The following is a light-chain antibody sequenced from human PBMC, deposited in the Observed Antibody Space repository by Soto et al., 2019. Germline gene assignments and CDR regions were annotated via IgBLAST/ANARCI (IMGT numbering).Light chain of an antibody. CDR1: QSVSSSY. V-gene: IGKV3-20*01. Sequence: EIVLTQSPGTLSLSPGERATLSCRASQSVSSSYLAWYQQKPGQAPRLLIYGASSRATGIPDRFSGSESGTDFTLTISRLEPEDFAGYYCQQYGSSPYTFGQGTKLEIK. J-gene: IGKJ2*01. CDR2: GAS. CDR3: QQYGSSPYT.